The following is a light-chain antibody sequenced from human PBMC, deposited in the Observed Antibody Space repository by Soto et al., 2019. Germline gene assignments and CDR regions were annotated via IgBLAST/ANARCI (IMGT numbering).Light chain of an antibody. CDR3: NSFARSGDHCVV. CDR2: EVY. V-gene: IGLV2-8*01. J-gene: IGLJ2*01. CDR1: STDIGGYDF. Sequence: QSVLTQPPSASGSPGQSVTISCTGTSTDIGGYDFVSWYQQQPGKAPTLLIYEVYKRPSGVPDRFSGSKSGNTASLTVSGLQADDEADYYCNSFARSGDHCVVFGGGTKVTVL.